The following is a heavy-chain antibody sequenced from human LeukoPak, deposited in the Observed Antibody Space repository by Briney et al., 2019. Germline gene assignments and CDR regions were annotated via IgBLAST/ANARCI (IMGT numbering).Heavy chain of an antibody. CDR1: GYTFTSYD. J-gene: IGHJ6*02. CDR3: ARASSGYYYVYDYYYGMDV. CDR2: MNPNSGNT. D-gene: IGHD3-22*01. Sequence: GASVKVSCKASGYTFTSYDINWVRQATGQGLEWMGWMNPNSGNTGYAQKFQGRVTMTRNTSISTAYMELSSLRSEDTAVYYCARASSGYYYVYDYYYGMDVWGQGTTVTVSS. V-gene: IGHV1-8*01.